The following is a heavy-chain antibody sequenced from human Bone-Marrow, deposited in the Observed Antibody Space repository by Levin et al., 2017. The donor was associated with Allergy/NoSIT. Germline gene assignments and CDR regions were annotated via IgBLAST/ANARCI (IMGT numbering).Heavy chain of an antibody. Sequence: AGGSLRLSCAASGFTFSSYDMHWVRQATGKGLEWVSVIGTAGDTYYPGSVKGRFTISRENAKNSLYLQMKSLRAGDTAVYYCARGSGDYGDHGAFDIWGQGTMVTVSS. V-gene: IGHV3-13*01. CDR1: GFTFSSYD. CDR2: IGTAGDT. J-gene: IGHJ3*02. D-gene: IGHD4-17*01. CDR3: ARGSGDYGDHGAFDI.